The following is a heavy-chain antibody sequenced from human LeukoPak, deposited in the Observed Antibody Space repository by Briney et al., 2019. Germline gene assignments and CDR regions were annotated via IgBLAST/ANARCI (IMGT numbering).Heavy chain of an antibody. J-gene: IGHJ3*01. V-gene: IGHV4-59*01. D-gene: IGHD2-21*01. CDR1: GDSISNYY. Sequence: PSETLSLTCTVSGDSISNYYWSWIRQPPGKGLEWIGYIHYSGSTNYNPSLKSRVTMSVDTSKNQFSLKLSSVTAADTALYYCARDYSPGTFDFWGQGTVVTVSS. CDR3: ARDYSPGTFDF. CDR2: IHYSGST.